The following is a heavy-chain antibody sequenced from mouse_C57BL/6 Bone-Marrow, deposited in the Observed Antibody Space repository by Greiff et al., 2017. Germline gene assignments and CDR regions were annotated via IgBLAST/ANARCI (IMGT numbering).Heavy chain of an antibody. CDR1: GYTFTGYW. J-gene: IGHJ1*03. D-gene: IGHD1-1*01. V-gene: IGHV1-9*01. CDR3: ARGSSPWYFDV. CDR2: ILPGSGST. Sequence: VQLQQSGAELMKPGASVKLSCKATGYTFTGYWIEWVKQRPGHGLEWIGEILPGSGSTNYNEKFKGKATFTADTSSNTAYMQLSGLTTEDSAIYYWARGSSPWYFDVWGTGTTVTVSS.